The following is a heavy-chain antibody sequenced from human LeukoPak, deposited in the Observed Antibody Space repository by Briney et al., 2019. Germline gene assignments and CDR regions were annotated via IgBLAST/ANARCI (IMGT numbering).Heavy chain of an antibody. Sequence: GESLKISCAASGFTFSSYSMNWVRQAPGKGLEWVSSISSSSSYIYYADSVKGRFTISRDNAKNSLYLQMNSLRAEDTAVYYCARDLPGYYGSGSYYYYDYWGQGTLVTVSS. CDR2: ISSSSSYI. D-gene: IGHD3-10*01. CDR1: GFTFSSYS. J-gene: IGHJ4*02. V-gene: IGHV3-21*01. CDR3: ARDLPGYYGSGSYYYYDY.